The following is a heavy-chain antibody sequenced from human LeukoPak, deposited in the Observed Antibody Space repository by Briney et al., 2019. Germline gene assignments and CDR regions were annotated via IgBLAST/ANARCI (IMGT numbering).Heavy chain of an antibody. D-gene: IGHD3-22*01. J-gene: IGHJ5*02. CDR3: ARHVADTLVPNSSSFTGEDNCFDP. V-gene: IGHV4-39*01. Sequence: SETLSLTCTVSGGSLSSSNSYWGWVRQPPGKGLDWIRTIHYSGSTYYNPSLKSRVTISVDTSKNQFSLKLRSVTGADTAVYYCARHVADTLVPNSSSFTGEDNCFDPWGQGTLVTVSS. CDR2: IHYSGST. CDR1: GGSLSSSNSY.